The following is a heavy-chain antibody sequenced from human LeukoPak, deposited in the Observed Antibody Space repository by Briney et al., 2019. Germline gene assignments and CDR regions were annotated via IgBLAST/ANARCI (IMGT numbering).Heavy chain of an antibody. CDR2: ISSSSSHI. CDR3: ARDLSPASIAAAGPRGY. V-gene: IGHV3-21*01. J-gene: IGHJ4*02. CDR1: GFTFSSYS. D-gene: IGHD6-13*01. Sequence: PGGSLRLSCAASGFTFSSYSMNWVRQAPGKGLEWVSSISSSSSHIYYADSVKGRFTISRDNAKNSLYLQMNSLRAEDTAVYYCARDLSPASIAAAGPRGYWGQGTLVTVSS.